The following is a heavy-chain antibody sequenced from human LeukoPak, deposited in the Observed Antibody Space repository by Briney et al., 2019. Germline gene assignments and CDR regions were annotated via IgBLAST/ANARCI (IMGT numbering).Heavy chain of an antibody. CDR3: ARDRGYYDSSGYYLGNDAFDI. D-gene: IGHD3-22*01. J-gene: IGHJ3*02. CDR2: IYTSGST. CDR1: GGSISSYY. V-gene: IGHV4-4*07. Sequence: PSETLSLTCTVSGGSISSYYWSWIRQPAGKGLEWIGRIYTSGSTNYNPSLKSRVTMSVGTSKNQFSLKLSSVTAADTAVYYCARDRGYYDSSGYYLGNDAFDIWGQGTMVTVSS.